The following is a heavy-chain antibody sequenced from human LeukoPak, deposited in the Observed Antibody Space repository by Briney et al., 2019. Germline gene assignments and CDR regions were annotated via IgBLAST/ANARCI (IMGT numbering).Heavy chain of an antibody. D-gene: IGHD3-22*01. CDR3: ARDGGDYYDSSGYPFHH. J-gene: IGHJ1*01. V-gene: IGHV4-39*02. CDR1: GGSLSSNTYY. CDR2: ICCAGST. Sequence: SETLSLTCTVSGGSLSSNTYYWAWIRQPPGKGLEWIGTICCAGSTYYTPSLKSRVTISVDTSKNQFSLKLTSVTAADTAVYYCARDGGDYYDSSGYPFHHWGQGTLVTVSS.